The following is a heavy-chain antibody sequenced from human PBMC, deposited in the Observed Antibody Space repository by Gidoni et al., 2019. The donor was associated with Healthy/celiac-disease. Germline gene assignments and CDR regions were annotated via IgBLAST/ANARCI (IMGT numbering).Heavy chain of an antibody. D-gene: IGHD2-21*02. Sequence: QVQLVESGGGVVQPGRSLSLSCAASGFTFSSYGLHLVRQAPGKGLEWVAVIWYDGSNKYYADSVKGRFTISRDNSKNTLYLQMNSLRAEDTAVYYCARDGSPTYCGGDCYSQYYYGMDVWGQGTTVTVSS. J-gene: IGHJ6*02. CDR3: ARDGSPTYCGGDCYSQYYYGMDV. V-gene: IGHV3-33*01. CDR2: IWYDGSNK. CDR1: GFTFSSYG.